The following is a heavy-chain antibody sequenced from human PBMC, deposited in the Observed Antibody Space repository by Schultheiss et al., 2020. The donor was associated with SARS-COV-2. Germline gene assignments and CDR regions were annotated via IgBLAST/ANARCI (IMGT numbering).Heavy chain of an antibody. V-gene: IGHV3-30-3*01. D-gene: IGHD3-22*01. CDR1: GFTFSSYA. CDR2: ISYDGSNK. CDR3: ARDFYYYDSSSYLDY. Sequence: GGSLRLSCAASGFTFSSYAMHWVRQAPGKGLEWVAVISYDGSNKYYADSVKGRFTISRDNSKNTLYLQMNSLRAEDTAVYYCARDFYYYDSSSYLDYWGQGTLVTVSS. J-gene: IGHJ4*02.